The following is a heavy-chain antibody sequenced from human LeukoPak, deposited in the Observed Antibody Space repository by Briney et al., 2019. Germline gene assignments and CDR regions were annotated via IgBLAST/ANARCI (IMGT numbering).Heavy chain of an antibody. D-gene: IGHD3-3*01. CDR2: IYPGDSDT. V-gene: IGHV5-51*01. CDR1: GYRFTSYW. J-gene: IGHJ4*02. CDR3: ARQGLRYSDWSVDS. Sequence: GESLKISCKGSGYRFTSYWIGWVRQMPGKGLEWMGIIYPGDSDTIYSPSFQGHVTISADRSINTIYLQWNSLKASDSAMYFCARQGLRYSDWSVDSWGQGTLVTVSS.